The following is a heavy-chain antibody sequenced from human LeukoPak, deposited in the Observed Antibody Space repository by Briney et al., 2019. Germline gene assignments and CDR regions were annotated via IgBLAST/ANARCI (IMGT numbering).Heavy chain of an antibody. D-gene: IGHD6-13*01. J-gene: IGHJ6*03. CDR3: ARGIAAPDYYYYMDV. CDR1: GFTFSNYW. V-gene: IGHV3-7*01. CDR2: IKPDGSKK. Sequence: GGSLRLSCEGSGFTFSNYWMTWVRQAPEKGLEWVANIKPDGSKKHYADSVEGRFTISRDNAKNSLYLQMNSLRVEDTAVYYCARGIAAPDYYYYMDVWGKGTTVTVSS.